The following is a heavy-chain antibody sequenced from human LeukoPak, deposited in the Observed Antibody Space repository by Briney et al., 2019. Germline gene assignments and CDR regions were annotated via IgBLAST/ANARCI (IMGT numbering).Heavy chain of an antibody. D-gene: IGHD2-21*02. CDR3: AKSYLQIVKLTALYFAS. J-gene: IGHJ4*02. CDR2: NGTGGNT. Sequence: GGSLRLFCAASGFIFSNYAMNWVRQAPGKGLEWVSTNGTGGNTYYTDSVKGRFSISRDNSKNTLYLQMNSLRAEGTAIYYCAKSYLQIVKLTALYFASWGQGALVTVSS. V-gene: IGHV3-23*01. CDR1: GFIFSNYA.